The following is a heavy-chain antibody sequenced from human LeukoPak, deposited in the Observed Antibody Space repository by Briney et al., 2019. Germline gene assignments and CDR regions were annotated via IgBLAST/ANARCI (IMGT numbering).Heavy chain of an antibody. CDR2: INSAGDNI. CDR3: ATSRVFDY. J-gene: IGHJ4*02. Sequence: LGGSLRLSCIASGFTFSDYFMSWIRQAPGRGLEWLSFINSAGDNIYYADSVKGRFTISRDNAKKTLYLEMNSLRMEDTAIYYCATSRVFDYWGQGTLVTVSS. CDR1: GFTFSDYF. V-gene: IGHV3-11*04.